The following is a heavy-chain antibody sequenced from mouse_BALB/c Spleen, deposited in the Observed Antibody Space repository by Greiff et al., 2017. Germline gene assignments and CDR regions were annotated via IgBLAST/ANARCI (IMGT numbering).Heavy chain of an antibody. V-gene: IGHV5-12-2*01. J-gene: IGHJ3*01. D-gene: IGHD1-1*01. CDR2: ISNGGGST. CDR1: GFTFSSYT. Sequence: EVMLVESGGGLVQPGGSLKLSCAASGFTFSSYTMSWVRQTPEKRLEWVAYISNGGGSTYYPDTVKGRFTISRDNAKNTLYLQMSSLKSEDTAMYYCAREGGSSFAWFAYWGQGTLVTVSA. CDR3: AREGGSSFAWFAY.